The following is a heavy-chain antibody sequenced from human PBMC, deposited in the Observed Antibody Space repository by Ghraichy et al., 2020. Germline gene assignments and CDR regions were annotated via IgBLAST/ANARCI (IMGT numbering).Heavy chain of an antibody. V-gene: IGHV3-64D*06. Sequence: GGSLRLSCSASGFMFSSYGMLWVRQAPGKGLEYVSSISNNGGSTYYADSVRGRFTISRDNSKNTLYLQMTSLRIEDTAVYFCVKRTWADGYYDYWAQGTRVSVSS. J-gene: IGHJ4*02. D-gene: IGHD5-24*01. CDR1: GFMFSSYG. CDR3: VKRTWADGYYDY. CDR2: ISNNGGST.